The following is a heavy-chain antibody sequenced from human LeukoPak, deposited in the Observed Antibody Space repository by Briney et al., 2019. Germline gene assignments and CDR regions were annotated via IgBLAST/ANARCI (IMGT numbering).Heavy chain of an antibody. CDR3: ARHRGSGSYYDPHDC. V-gene: IGHV4-30-4*08. Sequence: SETLSLTCTVSGGSISSGDYYWSWIRQPPGKGLEWIGYIYYSGSTYYNPSLKSRVTISLDTSKNQFSLKLSSVTAADTAVYYCARHRGSGSYYDPHDCWGQGTLVTVSS. J-gene: IGHJ4*02. CDR2: IYYSGST. CDR1: GGSISSGDYY. D-gene: IGHD1-26*01.